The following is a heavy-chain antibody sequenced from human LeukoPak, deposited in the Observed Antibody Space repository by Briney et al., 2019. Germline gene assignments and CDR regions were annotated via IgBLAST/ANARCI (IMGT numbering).Heavy chain of an antibody. D-gene: IGHD3-3*01. Sequence: GGSLRLSCAASGFTFCRSAMHWVRQAPGKGVESVSGITSGGGSTYYASSVEDRFIISRDNSKNTLYLQMGSLGAEDMAVYYCAATITGGNYYYMDVWGKGTTVTVSS. CDR2: ITSGGGST. CDR3: AATITGGNYYYMDV. J-gene: IGHJ6*03. V-gene: IGHV3-64*01. CDR1: GFTFCRSA.